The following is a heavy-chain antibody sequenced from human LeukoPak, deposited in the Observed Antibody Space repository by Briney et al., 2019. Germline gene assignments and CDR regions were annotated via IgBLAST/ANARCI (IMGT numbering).Heavy chain of an antibody. CDR3: ARVGDILTGYPYYFDY. Sequence: ASVKVSCKASGYTFTSYGITWVRQAPGQGLERMGWISAYNGNTNYAQKVQGRVTMTTDTSTSTAYMELRSLRSDDTAMYYCARVGDILTGYPYYFDYWGQGTLVTVSS. V-gene: IGHV1-18*01. CDR2: ISAYNGNT. J-gene: IGHJ4*02. D-gene: IGHD3-9*01. CDR1: GYTFTSYG.